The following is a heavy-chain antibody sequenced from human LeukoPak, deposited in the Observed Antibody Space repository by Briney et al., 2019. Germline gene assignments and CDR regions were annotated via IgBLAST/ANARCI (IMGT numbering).Heavy chain of an antibody. CDR3: ASLLCGSGSYRRIAFDY. Sequence: PSETLSLTCTVSGGSISSGDYYWSWIRQPPGKGLEWIGYIYYSGSTYYNPSLKSRVTISVDTSKNQFSLKLSSVTAADTAVYYCASLLCGSGSYRRIAFDYWGQGTLVTVSS. CDR1: GGSISSGDYY. D-gene: IGHD3-10*01. CDR2: IYYSGST. V-gene: IGHV4-30-4*08. J-gene: IGHJ4*02.